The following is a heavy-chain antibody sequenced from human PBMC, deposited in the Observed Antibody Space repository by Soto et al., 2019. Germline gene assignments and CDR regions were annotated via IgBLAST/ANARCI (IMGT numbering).Heavy chain of an antibody. CDR2: ISYDGSNK. CDR1: GFTFSSYG. D-gene: IGHD3-9*01. CDR3: AKDRYFAYFDY. V-gene: IGHV3-30*18. Sequence: SLRLSCAASGFTFSSYGMHWVRQAPGKGLEWVAVISYDGSNKYYADSVKGRFTISRDNSKNTLYLQMNSLRAEDTAVYYCAKDRYFAYFDYWGREPWSPSPQ. J-gene: IGHJ4*02.